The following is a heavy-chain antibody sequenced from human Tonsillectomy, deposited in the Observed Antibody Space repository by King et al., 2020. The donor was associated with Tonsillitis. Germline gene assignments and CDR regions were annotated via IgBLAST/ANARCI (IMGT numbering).Heavy chain of an antibody. CDR2: INHSGST. Sequence: VQLQQWGAGLLKPSETLSLTCAVYGGSFSGYYWSWIRQPPGKGLEWIVEINHSGSTNYNPSHKSRVTISVDMSKNQFFLKLSSATAADTAVYYCARCRLEWLGVAFDIWGQGTLVAVSS. CDR3: ARCRLEWLGVAFDI. V-gene: IGHV4-34*01. D-gene: IGHD6-19*01. CDR1: GGSFSGYY. J-gene: IGHJ3*02.